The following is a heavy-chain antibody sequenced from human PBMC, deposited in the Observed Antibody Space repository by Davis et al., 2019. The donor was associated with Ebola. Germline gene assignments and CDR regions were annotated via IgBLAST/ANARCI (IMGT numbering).Heavy chain of an antibody. CDR3: ARDSSSASGMDV. J-gene: IGHJ6*04. V-gene: IGHV4-30-4*07. D-gene: IGHD2-2*01. Sequence: SETLSLTCAVSGGSISSGGYSWSWIRQPPGKGLEWIGYIYYSGSTYYNASLKSRVTISVDTSKNQFSLKLSSVTAADTALYYCARDSSSASGMDVWGKGTTVTVSS. CDR1: GGSISSGGYS. CDR2: IYYSGST.